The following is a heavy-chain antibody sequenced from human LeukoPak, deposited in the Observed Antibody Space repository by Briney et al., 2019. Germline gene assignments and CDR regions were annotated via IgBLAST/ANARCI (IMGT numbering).Heavy chain of an antibody. Sequence: SETLSLTCTVSSGSISSDYWSWIRQPPGKGLEWIGYIYYSGTTNYNPSLKSRVTMSVDTSKKQFSLRLSSVTAPDTAVYYCARSKYYFDYWAQGTLVTVSS. J-gene: IGHJ4*02. V-gene: IGHV4-59*01. CDR3: ARSKYYFDY. CDR2: IYYSGTT. CDR1: SGSISSDY. D-gene: IGHD2/OR15-2a*01.